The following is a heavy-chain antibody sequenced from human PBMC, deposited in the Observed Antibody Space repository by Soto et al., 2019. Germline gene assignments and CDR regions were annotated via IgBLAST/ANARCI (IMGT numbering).Heavy chain of an antibody. CDR2: IIPMFATA. Sequence: QVQLVQSGAEVKKPGSSVKVSCKASRGNFTNFVFTWVRQAPGQGLEWMGGIIPMFATANYAHQFQGRVTMTADEVTSTAYMERSSLRSEDTATYYCARAGGYEDPHGGAYWGQGPRVTVSS. J-gene: IGHJ4*02. CDR1: RGNFTNFV. D-gene: IGHD5-12*01. CDR3: ARAGGYEDPHGGAY. V-gene: IGHV1-69*01.